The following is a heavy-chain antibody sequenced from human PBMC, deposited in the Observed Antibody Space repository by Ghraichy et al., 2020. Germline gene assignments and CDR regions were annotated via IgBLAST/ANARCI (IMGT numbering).Heavy chain of an antibody. D-gene: IGHD5/OR15-5a*01. J-gene: IGHJ4*02. CDR1: GGSFSGYY. V-gene: IGHV4-34*01. CDR3: ARGRRGPLRFDF. CDR2: ILHTGNT. Sequence: SETLSLTCAVSGGSFSGYYWSWIRQPPGKGLEWIGEILHTGNTNYNPSLKSRVTISVDTSKKQFSLNLTSVTAADTAVYYCARGRRGPLRFDFWGQGVLVTVSS.